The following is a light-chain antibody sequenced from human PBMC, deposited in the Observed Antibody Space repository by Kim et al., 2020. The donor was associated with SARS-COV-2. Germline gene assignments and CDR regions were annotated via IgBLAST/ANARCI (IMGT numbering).Light chain of an antibody. CDR2: GAF. J-gene: IGKJ2*01. CDR1: QSVSSN. V-gene: IGKV3-15*01. Sequence: SVSTGENATLACRASQSVSSNLAWYQQKPGQAPRLLIYGAFTRATGIPARFSGSGSGTEFTLTINSLQSEDFAVYYCQQYKNWPYTFGQGTKLEI. CDR3: QQYKNWPYT.